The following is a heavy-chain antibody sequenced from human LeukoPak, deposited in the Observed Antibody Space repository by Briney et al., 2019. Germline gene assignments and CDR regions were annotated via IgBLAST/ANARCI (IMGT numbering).Heavy chain of an antibody. Sequence: SETLSLTCTVSGGSISSYYWSWIRQPPGKGLEWIGYIYYSGSTNYNPSLKSRVTISVDTSKNQFSLKLSSVTAADTAVYYCAREYYDYVWGSYTGFDYWGQGTLVTVSS. D-gene: IGHD3-16*01. CDR2: IYYSGST. CDR3: AREYYDYVWGSYTGFDY. J-gene: IGHJ4*02. CDR1: GGSISSYY. V-gene: IGHV4-59*08.